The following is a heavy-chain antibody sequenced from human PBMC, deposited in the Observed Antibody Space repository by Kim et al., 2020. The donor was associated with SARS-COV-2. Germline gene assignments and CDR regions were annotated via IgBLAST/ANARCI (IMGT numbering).Heavy chain of an antibody. J-gene: IGHJ4*02. CDR2: ITKDNGII. CDR3: AKGGGSGTYSGDY. CDR1: GFTFGDYT. V-gene: IGHV3-9*01. Sequence: GGSLRLSCVGSGFTFGDYTMLWVRQAPGKGLEWVSGITKDNGIIGYVDSVRGRFTISRDNGANSLYLQMDSLRPEDTALYYCAKGGGSGTYSGDYWGQGTLVPVSS. D-gene: IGHD3-10*01.